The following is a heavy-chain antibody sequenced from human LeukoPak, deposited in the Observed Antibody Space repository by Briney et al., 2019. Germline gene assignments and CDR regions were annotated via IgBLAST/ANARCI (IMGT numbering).Heavy chain of an antibody. CDR2: IGTAGDT. Sequence: PGGSLRLSCAASGFTFSSYDMHWVRQATGKGLEWVSAIGTAGDTYYPGSVKGRFTISRENAKNSLYLQMNSLRAGDTAVYYCARGGDGYNLGAFDIWGQGTMVTVSS. CDR1: GFTFSSYD. CDR3: ARGGDGYNLGAFDI. D-gene: IGHD5-24*01. J-gene: IGHJ3*02. V-gene: IGHV3-13*01.